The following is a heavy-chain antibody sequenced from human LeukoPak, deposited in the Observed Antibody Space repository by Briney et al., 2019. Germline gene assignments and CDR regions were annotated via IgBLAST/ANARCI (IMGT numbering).Heavy chain of an antibody. V-gene: IGHV3-21*01. D-gene: IGHD6-13*01. CDR1: GFTFSSYS. CDR3: ARAQELADFDY. J-gene: IGHJ4*02. CDR2: ISSSSYI. Sequence: GGSLRLSCAASGFTFSSYSMNWVRQAPGKGLEWVSSISSSSYIYYADSVKGRFTISRDNAKNSLYLQMKSLRAEDTAVYYCARAQELADFDYWGQGTLVTVSS.